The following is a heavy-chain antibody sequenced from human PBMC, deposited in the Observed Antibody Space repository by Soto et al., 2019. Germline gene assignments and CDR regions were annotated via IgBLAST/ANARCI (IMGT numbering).Heavy chain of an antibody. CDR3: ASLDIVVVPAAHFVYYYYGMDV. D-gene: IGHD2-2*01. CDR2: ISYDGSNK. J-gene: IGHJ6*02. V-gene: IGHV3-30-3*01. Sequence: QVQLVESGGGVVKPGRSLRLSCAASGFTFSSYAMHWVRQAPGKGLEWVAVISYDGSNKYYADSVKGRFTISRDNSKNTLYLQMNSLRAEDTAVYYCASLDIVVVPAAHFVYYYYGMDVWGQGTTVTVSS. CDR1: GFTFSSYA.